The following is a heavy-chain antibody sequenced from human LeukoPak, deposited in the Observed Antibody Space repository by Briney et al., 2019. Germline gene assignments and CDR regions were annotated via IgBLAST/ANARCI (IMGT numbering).Heavy chain of an antibody. V-gene: IGHV4-39*01. CDR1: GGSISSSSYY. D-gene: IGHD3-22*01. Sequence: SETLSLTCTVSGGSISSSSYYWGWIRQPPGKGLEWIGSIYYIGSTYYNPSLKSRVTISVDTSKNQFSLKLSSVTAADTAVYYCARTYYYDSSGNYYYYYMDVWGKGTTVTVSS. CDR3: ARTYYYDSSGNYYYYYMDV. CDR2: IYYIGST. J-gene: IGHJ6*03.